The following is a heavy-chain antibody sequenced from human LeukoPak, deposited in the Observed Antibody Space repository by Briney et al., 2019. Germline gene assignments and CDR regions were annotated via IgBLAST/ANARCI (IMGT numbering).Heavy chain of an antibody. J-gene: IGHJ4*02. D-gene: IGHD3-3*01. Sequence: GASVKVSCKASGYTFTGYYMHWVRQAPGQGLEWMGWINPNSGGTNYAQKSQGRVPMTRDTSSSTAYMELSRLRSDDTAVYYCASSPEWLSHFDYWGQGTLVTVSS. CDR2: INPNSGGT. CDR3: ASSPEWLSHFDY. V-gene: IGHV1-2*02. CDR1: GYTFTGYY.